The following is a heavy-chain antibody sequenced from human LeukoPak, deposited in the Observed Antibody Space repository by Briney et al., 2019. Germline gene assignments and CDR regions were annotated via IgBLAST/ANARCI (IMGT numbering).Heavy chain of an antibody. CDR1: GFTFDDYG. J-gene: IGHJ4*02. V-gene: IGHV3-20*04. CDR2: INWNGGST. Sequence: GGSLRLSCAASGFTFDDYGMSWVRQAPGKGLEWVSGINWNGGSTGYADSVKGRFTIFRDNAKNSLFLQMNSLRVEDTAVYFCARDAAYGYDRFDYWGQGTQVTVSS. CDR3: ARDAAYGYDRFDY. D-gene: IGHD5-18*01.